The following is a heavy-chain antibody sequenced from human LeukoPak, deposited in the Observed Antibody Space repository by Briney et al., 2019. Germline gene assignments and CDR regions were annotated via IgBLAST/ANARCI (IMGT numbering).Heavy chain of an antibody. J-gene: IGHJ4*02. CDR2: INHSGST. Sequence: KSSETLSLTCAVYGGSFSGYYWSWIRQPPGKGLEWIGEINHSGSTNYNPSLKSRVTISVDTSKNQFSLRLSSVTAADTAVYYCARLPSRYSSGWYGPGGVFDYWGQGTLVTVSS. V-gene: IGHV4-34*01. CDR1: GGSFSGYY. CDR3: ARLPSRYSSGWYGPGGVFDY. D-gene: IGHD6-19*01.